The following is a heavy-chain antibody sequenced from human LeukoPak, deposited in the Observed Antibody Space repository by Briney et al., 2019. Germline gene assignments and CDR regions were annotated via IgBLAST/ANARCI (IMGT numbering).Heavy chain of an antibody. Sequence: ASVKVSCKASGYTFTSYDINWVRQATGQGLEWMGWMNPNSGNTGYAQKFQGRVTMTRNTSISTAYMELSSLRSEDTAVYYCAGGSFWSGYYPRWSYYGMDVWGQGTTVTVSS. CDR2: MNPNSGNT. CDR1: GYTFTSYD. CDR3: AGGSFWSGYYPRWSYYGMDV. D-gene: IGHD3-3*01. V-gene: IGHV1-8*01. J-gene: IGHJ6*02.